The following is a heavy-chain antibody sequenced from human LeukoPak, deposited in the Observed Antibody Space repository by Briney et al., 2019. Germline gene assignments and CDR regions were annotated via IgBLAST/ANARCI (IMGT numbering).Heavy chain of an antibody. J-gene: IGHJ6*02. D-gene: IGHD4-23*01. Sequence: GGSLRLSCAASGFTFSSYSMNWVRQAPGKGLEWISYISGSSSTMYCADSVKGRFTISRDNAKGSLFLQMNSLRAEDTAVYYCARPDYGGNSGEYYYYGMDVWGQGTTVTVSS. CDR1: GFTFSSYS. CDR2: ISGSSSTM. V-gene: IGHV3-48*01. CDR3: ARPDYGGNSGEYYYYGMDV.